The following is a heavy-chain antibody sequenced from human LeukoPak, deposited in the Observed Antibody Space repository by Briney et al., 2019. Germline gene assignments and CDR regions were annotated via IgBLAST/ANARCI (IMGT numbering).Heavy chain of an antibody. J-gene: IGHJ1*01. D-gene: IGHD1-26*01. CDR3: ATSIVGLTYDEHFQH. CDR2: IFNGGST. CDR1: GFAVSSNH. V-gene: IGHV3-53*01. Sequence: GGSLRLSCAASGFAVSSNHMNWVRQAPGKGLEWVSVIFNGGSTYYADSVEGRFTISRDNSKNTLYLQMNSLRAEDTAVYYCATSIVGLTYDEHFQHWGQGTLVTVSS.